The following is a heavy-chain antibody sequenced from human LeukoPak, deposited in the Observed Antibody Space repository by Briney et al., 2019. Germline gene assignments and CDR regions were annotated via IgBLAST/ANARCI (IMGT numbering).Heavy chain of an antibody. Sequence: SETLSLTCAVYGGSFSGYYWSWIRQPPGKGLEWIGEINHRGSTNYNPSLKSRVTISVDTSKNQFSLKLSSVTAADTAVYYCARGPRDSSGYYSRLYYYYMDVWGKGTTVTVSS. J-gene: IGHJ6*03. D-gene: IGHD3-22*01. CDR1: GGSFSGYY. V-gene: IGHV4-34*01. CDR2: INHRGST. CDR3: ARGPRDSSGYYSRLYYYYMDV.